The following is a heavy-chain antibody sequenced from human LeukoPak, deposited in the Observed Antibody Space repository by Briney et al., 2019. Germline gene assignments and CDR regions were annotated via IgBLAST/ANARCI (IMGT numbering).Heavy chain of an antibody. Sequence: SETLSLTCAVYGGSFSGYYWSWLRQPPGKGLEWIGEINHSGSTNYNPSLKSRFTISVDTSKNQFSLKLSSVTATDTAVYYCATSAQTYYYDSSAYYYNWFDPWGQGTLVTVSS. D-gene: IGHD3-22*01. CDR2: INHSGST. CDR3: ATSAQTYYYDSSAYYYNWFDP. V-gene: IGHV4-34*01. J-gene: IGHJ5*02. CDR1: GGSFSGYY.